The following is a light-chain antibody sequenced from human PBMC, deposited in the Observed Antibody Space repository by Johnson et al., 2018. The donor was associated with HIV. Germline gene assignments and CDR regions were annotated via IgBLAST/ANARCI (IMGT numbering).Light chain of an antibody. V-gene: IGLV1-51*01. CDR1: SSNIGNNY. CDR3: GTWDNSLSAGV. Sequence: QSVLTQPPSVSVTPGQKVTISCSGSSSNIGNNYVSWYQQVPGTAPKLLIFDNNKRPSGIPDRFSGSKSGTSATLGITGLQTGDEADYYCGTWDNSLSAGVFGTGTKVTVL. J-gene: IGLJ1*01. CDR2: DNN.